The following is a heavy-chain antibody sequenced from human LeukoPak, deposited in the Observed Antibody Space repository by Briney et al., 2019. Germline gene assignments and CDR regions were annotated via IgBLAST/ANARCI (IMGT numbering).Heavy chain of an antibody. J-gene: IGHJ4*02. V-gene: IGHV3-74*01. CDR3: VRDGVGAPPFDY. Sequence: GRSLRLSCAASGFTFSSNWMHWVRQAPGKGLVWVSRIKGDGSSTSYADSVKGRFTISRDNAKNTLFLQMNSLRAEDTAVYYCVRDGVGAPPFDYWGQGALVTVSS. D-gene: IGHD1-26*01. CDR1: GFTFSSNW. CDR2: IKGDGSST.